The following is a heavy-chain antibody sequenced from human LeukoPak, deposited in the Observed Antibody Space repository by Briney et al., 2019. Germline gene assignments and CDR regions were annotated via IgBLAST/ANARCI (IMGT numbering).Heavy chain of an antibody. V-gene: IGHV2-5*02. CDR3: AHRRRERVLRFLEYYFDY. CDR2: IYWDDDK. J-gene: IGHJ4*02. Sequence: SGPTLVKPTQTLTLTCTFSGFSLSTSGVGVGWIRQPPGKALEWLALIYWDDDKRYSPSLKSRLTITKDTSKNQVVLTMTNMDPVDTATCYCAHRRRERVLRFLEYYFDYWGQGTLVTVSS. CDR1: GFSLSTSGVG. D-gene: IGHD3-3*01.